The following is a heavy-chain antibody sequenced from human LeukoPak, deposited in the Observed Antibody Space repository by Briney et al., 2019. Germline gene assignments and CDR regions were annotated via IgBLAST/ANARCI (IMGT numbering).Heavy chain of an antibody. D-gene: IGHD3-9*01. V-gene: IGHV3-30*04. Sequence: PGGSLRLSCVASGFTFTDYAFNWVRQTPGKGMEWVAIISSDRNTQSYADPLKGRFTISRDNFRDTVFLELTTLRPEDTGLYYCVRDLTSGARFDFWGPGTLVTVSS. J-gene: IGHJ4*01. CDR2: ISSDRNTQ. CDR3: VRDLTSGARFDF. CDR1: GFTFTDYA.